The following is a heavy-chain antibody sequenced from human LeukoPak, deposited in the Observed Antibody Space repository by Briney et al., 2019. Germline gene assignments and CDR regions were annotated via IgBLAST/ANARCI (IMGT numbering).Heavy chain of an antibody. J-gene: IGHJ4*02. V-gene: IGHV3-33*01. CDR3: ARDVIPTYYYGSGSYLLGGFDY. D-gene: IGHD3-10*01. CDR1: GFTFSSYG. CDR2: IWYDGSNK. Sequence: PGGSLRLSCAASGFTFSSYGMHWVRQAPGKGLEWVAVIWYDGSNKYYADSVRGRFTISGDNSKNTLYLQMNSLRAEDTAVYYCARDVIPTYYYGSGSYLLGGFDYWGQGTLVTVSS.